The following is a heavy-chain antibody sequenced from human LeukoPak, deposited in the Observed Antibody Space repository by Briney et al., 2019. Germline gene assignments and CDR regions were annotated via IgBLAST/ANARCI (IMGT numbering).Heavy chain of an antibody. D-gene: IGHD6-13*01. CDR2: ISWNSGSI. CDR3: AKDLRSSWYPSNAFDI. CDR1: GFNFDDYA. J-gene: IGHJ3*02. V-gene: IGHV3-9*01. Sequence: QTGGSLRLSCAASGFNFDDYAMHWVRQAPGKGLEWVSGISWNSGSIGYADSVKGRFTISRDNAKNSLYLQMNSLRAEDTALYYCAKDLRSSWYPSNAFDIWGQGTMVTVSS.